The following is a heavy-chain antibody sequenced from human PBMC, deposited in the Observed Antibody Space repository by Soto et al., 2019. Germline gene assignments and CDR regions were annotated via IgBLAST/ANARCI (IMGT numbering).Heavy chain of an antibody. V-gene: IGHV4-59*01. CDR1: GGSISSYY. J-gene: IGHJ4*02. CDR2: IYYSGST. D-gene: IGHD2-15*01. Sequence: PSETLSLTCTVSGGSISSYYWSWIRQPPGKGLEWIGYIYYSGSTNYNPSLKSRVTISVDTSKNQFSLKLSSVTAADTAVYYCARVVAATGFDYWGQGTLVTVSS. CDR3: ARVVAATGFDY.